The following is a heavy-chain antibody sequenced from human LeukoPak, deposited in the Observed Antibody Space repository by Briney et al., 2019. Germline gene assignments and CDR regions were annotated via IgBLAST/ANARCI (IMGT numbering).Heavy chain of an antibody. Sequence: GGSLRLSCAASGFTFSSYGMHWVRQAPGKGLEWVAVISYDGSNKYYADSVKGRFTISRDNSKNTLYLQMNCLRAEDTAVYYCAKGRFGELLGYFDYWGQGTLVTVSS. V-gene: IGHV3-30*18. CDR3: AKGRFGELLGYFDY. D-gene: IGHD3-10*01. CDR2: ISYDGSNK. J-gene: IGHJ4*02. CDR1: GFTFSSYG.